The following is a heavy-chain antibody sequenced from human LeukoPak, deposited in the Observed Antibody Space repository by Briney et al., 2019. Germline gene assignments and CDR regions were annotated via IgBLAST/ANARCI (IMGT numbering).Heavy chain of an antibody. CDR3: ATASRLSYDTFDI. CDR2: ISYDGSRK. Sequence: GGSLRLSCAASGFTFSSDGMHWVRQALGKGLEWVAVISYDGSRKYYADFVKGRFTISRDNSKNTLYLQMNSLRAEDTAVYYCATASRLSYDTFDIWGQGTVVTVSS. V-gene: IGHV3-30*03. D-gene: IGHD2/OR15-2a*01. J-gene: IGHJ3*02. CDR1: GFTFSSDG.